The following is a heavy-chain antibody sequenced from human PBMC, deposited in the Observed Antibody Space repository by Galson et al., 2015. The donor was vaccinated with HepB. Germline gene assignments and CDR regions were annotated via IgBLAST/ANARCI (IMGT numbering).Heavy chain of an antibody. CDR1: GFIVGGYV. Sequence: SLRLSCAASGFIVGGYVIHWVRQAPGKGLEWVAVISYDGSNKYYADSVKGRFTISRDNSKNTLYLQMNSLRDEDTAIYYCARPIVRGEGWFDPWGQGTLVTVSS. J-gene: IGHJ5*02. CDR3: ARPIVRGEGWFDP. CDR2: ISYDGSNK. V-gene: IGHV3-30*03. D-gene: IGHD3-10*01.